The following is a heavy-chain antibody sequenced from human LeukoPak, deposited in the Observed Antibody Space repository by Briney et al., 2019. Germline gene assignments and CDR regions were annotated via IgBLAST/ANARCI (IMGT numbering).Heavy chain of an antibody. CDR2: MNPNSGNT. Sequence: ASVKVSCKASGYTFTSYDINWVRQATGQGLEWMGWMNPNSGNTGYAQKFQGRVTITRNTSISTAYMELSSLRSEDTAVYYCARAHWNSDAFDIWGQGTMVTVSS. J-gene: IGHJ3*02. CDR1: GYTFTSYD. D-gene: IGHD1-7*01. CDR3: ARAHWNSDAFDI. V-gene: IGHV1-8*03.